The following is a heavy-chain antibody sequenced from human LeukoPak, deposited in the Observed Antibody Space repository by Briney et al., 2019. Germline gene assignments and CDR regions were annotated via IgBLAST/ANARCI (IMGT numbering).Heavy chain of an antibody. CDR1: GYTLTELS. V-gene: IGHV1-24*01. D-gene: IGHD1-26*01. J-gene: IGHJ4*02. CDR3: ATAPNSWGAGHY. Sequence: ASVKVSCKVSGYTLTELSMHWVRQAPGKGLEWMGGFDPEDGETIYAQKFQGRVTMTEDTSTDTAYMELSSLRSEDTAVYYCATAPNSWGAGHYCGQGTLVTVSS. CDR2: FDPEDGET.